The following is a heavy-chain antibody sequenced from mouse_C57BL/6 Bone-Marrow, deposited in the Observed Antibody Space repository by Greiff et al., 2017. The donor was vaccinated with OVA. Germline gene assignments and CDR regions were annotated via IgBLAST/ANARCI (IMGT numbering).Heavy chain of an antibody. D-gene: IGHD1-1*01. CDR3: AIYYGSSSNYFDY. J-gene: IGHJ2*01. CDR1: GYTFTSYW. V-gene: IGHV1-69*01. Sequence: QVQLQQPGAELVMPGASVKLSCKASGYTFTSYWMHWVKQRPGQGLEWIGEIDPSDSYTNYNQKFKGKSPLTVDKSSSTAYMQLSSLTSEDSAVYYCAIYYGSSSNYFDYWGQGTTLTVSS. CDR2: IDPSDSYT.